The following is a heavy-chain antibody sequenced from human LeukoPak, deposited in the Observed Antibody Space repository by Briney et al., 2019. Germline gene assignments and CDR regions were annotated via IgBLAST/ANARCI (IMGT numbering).Heavy chain of an antibody. J-gene: IGHJ6*03. D-gene: IGHD3-9*01. CDR3: ARDYDILTGPNPKYYYYYMDV. CDR2: IIPIFGTA. Sequence: SVKVSCKASGGTFSSYAISWVRQAPGQGLEWMGRIIPIFGTANYAQKFQGRVTITTDESTSTAYMELSSLRSEDTAVYYCARDYDILTGPNPKYYYYYMDVWGKGTTVTISS. V-gene: IGHV1-69*05. CDR1: GGTFSSYA.